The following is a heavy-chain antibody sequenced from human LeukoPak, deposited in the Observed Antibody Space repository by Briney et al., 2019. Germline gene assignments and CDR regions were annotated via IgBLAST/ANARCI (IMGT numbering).Heavy chain of an antibody. CDR1: GLTVSRNY. CDR3: ARVGALSSSWLLY. Sequence: GGSLRLSCAASGLTVSRNYMNWVRQAPGKGLEWVSSISRSATTIYYADSVKGRFTISRDNAKNSLYLQMNSLRAEDTAVYFCARVGALSSSWLLYWGQGTLVTVSS. J-gene: IGHJ4*02. CDR2: ISRSATTI. V-gene: IGHV3-48*03. D-gene: IGHD6-13*01.